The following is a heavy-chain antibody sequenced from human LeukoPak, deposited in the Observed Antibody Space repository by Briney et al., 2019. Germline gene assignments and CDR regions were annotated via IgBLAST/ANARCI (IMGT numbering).Heavy chain of an antibody. Sequence: SGGSLRPSCAASGLTFSSHWMHWVRQAPGKGLVWVSRITNDGSSATYADSVKGRFTISRDNAKNSLYLQMNSLRAEDTAVYYCARLIAVAGSNDYWGQGTLVTVSS. V-gene: IGHV3-74*01. CDR1: GLTFSSHW. CDR2: ITNDGSSA. J-gene: IGHJ4*02. CDR3: ARLIAVAGSNDY. D-gene: IGHD6-19*01.